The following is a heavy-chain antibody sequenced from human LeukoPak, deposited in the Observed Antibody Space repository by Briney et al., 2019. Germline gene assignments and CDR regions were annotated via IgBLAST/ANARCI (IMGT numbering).Heavy chain of an antibody. V-gene: IGHV1-69*13. J-gene: IGHJ3*02. CDR2: IIPIFGTA. Sequence: GASVKVSCKASGGTFSSYAISWVRQAPGQGLEWMGGIIPIFGTANYAQKFQGRVTITADESTSTAYMELSSLRSEDTAVYYCARDGSHDYGGKGGAFDIWGQGTMVTVSS. CDR3: ARDGSHDYGGKGGAFDI. D-gene: IGHD4-23*01. CDR1: GGTFSSYA.